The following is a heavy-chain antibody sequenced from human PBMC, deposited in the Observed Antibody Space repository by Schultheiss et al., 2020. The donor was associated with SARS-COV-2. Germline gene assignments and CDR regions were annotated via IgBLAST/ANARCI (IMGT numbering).Heavy chain of an antibody. CDR3: ARHRRITIFGVVIVNAFDI. V-gene: IGHV4-39*01. J-gene: IGHJ3*02. Sequence: SETLSLTCTVSGGSISSGGYYWSWIRQPPGKGLEWIGYIYYSGSTYYNPSLKSRVTISVDTSKNQFSLKLSSVTAADTAVYYCARHRRITIFGVVIVNAFDIWGQGTMVTVSS. CDR2: IYYSGST. CDR1: GGSISSGGYY. D-gene: IGHD3-3*01.